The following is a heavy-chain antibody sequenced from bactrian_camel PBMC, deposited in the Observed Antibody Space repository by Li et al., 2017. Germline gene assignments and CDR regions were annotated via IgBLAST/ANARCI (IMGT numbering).Heavy chain of an antibody. J-gene: IGHJ4*01. D-gene: IGHD1*01. CDR2: IVRDGSDI. V-gene: IGHV3S7*01. Sequence: QVQLVESGGGLVEPGGSLALSCVASGFTFSLFGMAWVRQAPGEGLEWIGQIVRDGSDIDYVDSLKGRFTVTRDNAKNTTYLRMDNLKPQDTAVYYCTTTSRGWWGRGTQVTVS. CDR3: TTTSRGW. CDR1: GFTFSLFG.